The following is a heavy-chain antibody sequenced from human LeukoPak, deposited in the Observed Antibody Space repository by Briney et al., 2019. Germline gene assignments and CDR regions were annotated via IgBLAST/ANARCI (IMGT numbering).Heavy chain of an antibody. Sequence: ASVKVSCKASGYTFTGYYMHWVRQAPGQGLEWMGWINPNSDDTNYAQKFQGRVTMTRDTSSSTAYMELSSLRSDDTAVYYCARRGGDPAANSHSSGYAYWGQGTLVSVSS. CDR2: INPNSDDT. V-gene: IGHV1-2*02. D-gene: IGHD3-22*01. J-gene: IGHJ4*02. CDR3: ARRGGDPAANSHSSGYAY. CDR1: GYTFTGYY.